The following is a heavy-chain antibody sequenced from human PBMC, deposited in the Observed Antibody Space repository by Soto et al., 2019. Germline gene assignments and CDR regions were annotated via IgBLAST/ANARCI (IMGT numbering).Heavy chain of an antibody. CDR2: IIPALDIE. J-gene: IGHJ4*02. CDR1: GGTLSTYT. CDR3: AAVAGTSAFVGYFEY. V-gene: IGHV1-69*02. D-gene: IGHD6-19*01. Sequence: QGLLVQSGAEVKKPGSSVKVSCKAPGGTLSTYTLTWLRQAPGQGPEWMGRIIPALDIEDYAQHFQGRVTXXADTSTSTAYMELHSLRSDDTAVYYCAAVAGTSAFVGYFEYWGQGTLVTVAS.